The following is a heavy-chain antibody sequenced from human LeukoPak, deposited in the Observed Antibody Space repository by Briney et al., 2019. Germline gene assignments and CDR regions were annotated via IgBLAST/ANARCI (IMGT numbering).Heavy chain of an antibody. V-gene: IGHV1-69*05. D-gene: IGHD6-6*01. Sequence: SVKVSCKASGGTFSSYAISWVRQAPGQGLEWMGRIIPIFGTANYAQKFQGRVTITTDESTSTAYMELSSLRSEDTAAYYCAREYSSSAKGDYYYYMDVWGKGTTVTVSS. CDR2: IIPIFGTA. J-gene: IGHJ6*03. CDR1: GGTFSSYA. CDR3: AREYSSSAKGDYYYYMDV.